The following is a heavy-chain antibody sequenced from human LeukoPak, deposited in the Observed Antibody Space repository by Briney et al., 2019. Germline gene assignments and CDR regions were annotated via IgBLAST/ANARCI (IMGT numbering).Heavy chain of an antibody. CDR2: MNPNSGNT. J-gene: IGHJ6*02. CDR1: GYTFTSYD. CDR3: ARCSVVPAAWRFYGMDV. D-gene: IGHD2-2*01. V-gene: IGHV1-8*01. Sequence: SVKVSCKASGYTFTSYDINWVRQATGQGLEWMGWMNPNSGNTGYAQKFQGRVTMTRNTSISTAYMELSSLRSEDTAVYYCARCSVVPAAWRFYGMDVWGQGTTVTVSS.